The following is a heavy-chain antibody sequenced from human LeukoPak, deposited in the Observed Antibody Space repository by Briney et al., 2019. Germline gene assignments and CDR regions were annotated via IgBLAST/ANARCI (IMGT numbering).Heavy chain of an antibody. CDR1: GRSINRGSYH. D-gene: IGHD2-21*02. CDR2: IYYSGRT. Sequence: PPDPVTLLCSLSGRSINRGSYHWPWVRKPPAEVLEWFGNIYYSGRTYYNPTLKSRVNISADTSKNQLSLKLSSVTAADTAVYYCTRQEAATATSFYGMDVWGLGTMDTVSS. CDR3: TRQEAATATSFYGMDV. J-gene: IGHJ6*02. V-gene: IGHV4-39*01.